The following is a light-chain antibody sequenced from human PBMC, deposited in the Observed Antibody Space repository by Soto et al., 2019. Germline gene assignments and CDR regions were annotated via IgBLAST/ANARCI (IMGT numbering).Light chain of an antibody. CDR1: QSASSCY. CDR2: AAS. V-gene: IGKV3-20*01. CDR3: QHYCRSLT. Sequence: EIVLTQSPGTLSLSPGERATLSCRACQSASSCYLDWYQQKPGQAPRLLIYAASSWATGIPARFSDSGSGTDFAITISRLEPEDLAVYDCQHYCRSLTIGGGTKVEIK. J-gene: IGKJ4*01.